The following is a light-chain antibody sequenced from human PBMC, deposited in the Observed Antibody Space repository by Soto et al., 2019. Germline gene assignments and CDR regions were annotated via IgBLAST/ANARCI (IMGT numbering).Light chain of an antibody. CDR2: AAS. Sequence: EIQVTQSPTSLSASVGERITITCRTSRSIGNNLNWYQQRPGKAPQLLIYAASSLQSGVPSRFSGSSSVTDFTLTINGLQPEDFATYYCQQSFSPHIAFGQGTRL. CDR1: RSIGNN. J-gene: IGKJ5*01. V-gene: IGKV1-39*01. CDR3: QQSFSPHIA.